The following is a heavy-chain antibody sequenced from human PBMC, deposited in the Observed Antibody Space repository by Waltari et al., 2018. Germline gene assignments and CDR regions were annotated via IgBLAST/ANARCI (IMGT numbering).Heavy chain of an antibody. V-gene: IGHV1-8*01. CDR1: GYTFTSYD. CDR3: ARVLGILGYYGMDV. CDR2: MNPNSGNT. Sequence: QVQLVQSGAEVKKPGASVKVSCKASGYTFTSYDINWGRQATGQGLEWMGGMNPNSGNTGYAQKFQGRVTMTRNTSISTAYMELSSLRSEDTAVYYCARVLGILGYYGMDVWGQGTTVTVSS. J-gene: IGHJ6*02. D-gene: IGHD2-15*01.